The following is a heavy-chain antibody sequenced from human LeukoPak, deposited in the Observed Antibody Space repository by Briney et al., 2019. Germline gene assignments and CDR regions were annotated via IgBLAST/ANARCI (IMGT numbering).Heavy chain of an antibody. J-gene: IGHJ6*03. CDR3: TRPPPVVTPYYYYYMDV. Sequence: GGSLRLSCAASGFTFSGSAMHWVRQASGKGLEWVGRIRSKANSYATAYAASVKGRFTISRDDSKNTAYLQMNSLKTEDTAVYYCTRPPPVVTPYYYYYMDVWGKGTTVTVSS. D-gene: IGHD4-23*01. V-gene: IGHV3-73*01. CDR2: IRSKANSYAT. CDR1: GFTFSGSA.